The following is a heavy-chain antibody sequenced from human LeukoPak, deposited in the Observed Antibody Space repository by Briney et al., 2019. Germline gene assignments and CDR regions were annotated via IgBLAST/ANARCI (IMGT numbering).Heavy chain of an antibody. CDR1: GFTFSSYG. CDR2: ISNDGSKK. CDR3: AKDRYSYAFEYSDS. D-gene: IGHD5-18*01. J-gene: IGHJ4*02. Sequence: QPGGSLRLSCAASGFTFSSYGMQWVRQAPGKGLDWVAVISNDGSKKYYADSVKGRFTISRDNSKNTLSLQVSSLRTEDTAVYYSAKDRYSYAFEYSDSWGQGTLVTVSS. V-gene: IGHV3-30*18.